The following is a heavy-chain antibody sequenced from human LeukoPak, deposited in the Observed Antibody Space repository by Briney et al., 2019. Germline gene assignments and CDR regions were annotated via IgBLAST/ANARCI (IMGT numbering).Heavy chain of an antibody. V-gene: IGHV3-53*01. CDR2: IYSGGST. CDR3: AKDRGTGYSSGWSFDW. CDR1: GFTVSSNY. D-gene: IGHD6-19*01. J-gene: IGHJ4*02. Sequence: GGSLRLSCAASGFTVSSNYMSWVRQAPGKGLEWVSVIYSGGSTYYADSVKGRFTISRDNSKNTLYLQMNSQRAEDTAVYYCAKDRGTGYSSGWSFDWWGQGTLVTVSS.